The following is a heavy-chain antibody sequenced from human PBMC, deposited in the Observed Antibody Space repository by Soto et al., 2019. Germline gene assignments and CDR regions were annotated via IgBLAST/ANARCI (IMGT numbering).Heavy chain of an antibody. Sequence: SSETLSLTCTVSGGFISSSRYYWGWIRQPPGKGLEWIGSIFYSGSTYLNPSLKSRVTISVDTSKNQFFLKLNSVTAADTAVYYCARPPTANLDAFDIWSQGTMVTVSS. V-gene: IGHV4-39*01. CDR2: IFYSGST. D-gene: IGHD7-27*01. J-gene: IGHJ3*02. CDR3: ARPPTANLDAFDI. CDR1: GGFISSSRYY.